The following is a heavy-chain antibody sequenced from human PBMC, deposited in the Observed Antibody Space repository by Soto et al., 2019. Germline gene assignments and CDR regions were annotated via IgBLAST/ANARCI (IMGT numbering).Heavy chain of an antibody. V-gene: IGHV3-30*03. CDR3: AREYSSSWYYYYYGMDV. J-gene: IGHJ6*02. CDR2: ISYDGSNK. CDR1: GFTFSSYG. Sequence: WSSLRLSCAASGFTFSSYGMHWVRQAPGTVLEWVAVISYDGSNKYYADSLKGRFTISRDNSKNTMYLQMNSLRAEDTAVYYCAREYSSSWYYYYYGMDVWGQGTTVTVSS. D-gene: IGHD6-13*01.